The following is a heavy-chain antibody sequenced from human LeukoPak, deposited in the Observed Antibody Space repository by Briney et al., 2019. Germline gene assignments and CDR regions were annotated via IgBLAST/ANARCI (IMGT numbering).Heavy chain of an antibody. V-gene: IGHV4-59*01. CDR2: ISYSGST. D-gene: IGHD2-15*01. CDR1: GGSMRSFY. J-gene: IGHJ5*02. Sequence: SETLSLTCTVSGGSMRSFYWSWIRQPPGKGLEWIGYISYSGSTNYNPSLKSQVTISGDTSKYQFSLKLRSVTAADTAVFYCARGGSGYDWFDPWGQGTLVTVSS. CDR3: ARGGSGYDWFDP.